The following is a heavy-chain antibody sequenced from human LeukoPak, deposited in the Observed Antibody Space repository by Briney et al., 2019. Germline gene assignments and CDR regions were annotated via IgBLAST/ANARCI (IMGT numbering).Heavy chain of an antibody. Sequence: PGGSLRLSCAASGFTFSSYGMHWVRQAPGKGLEWVAVIWYDGSNKYYADSVKGRFTISRDSSKSTLYLQMNSLRAEDTAVYYCARDSNGYCSGGSCLPMGHWGQGTLVTVSS. CDR1: GFTFSSYG. D-gene: IGHD2-15*01. J-gene: IGHJ4*02. V-gene: IGHV3-33*01. CDR2: IWYDGSNK. CDR3: ARDSNGYCSGGSCLPMGH.